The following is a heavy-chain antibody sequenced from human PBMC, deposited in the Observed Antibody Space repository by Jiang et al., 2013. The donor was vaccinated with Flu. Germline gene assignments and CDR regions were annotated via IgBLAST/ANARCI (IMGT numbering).Heavy chain of an antibody. D-gene: IGHD3-22*01. Sequence: PGLVKPSQTLSLTCTVSGGSISSGGYYWSWIRQHPGKGLEWIGYIYYSGSTYYNPSLKSLVTISVDTSKNQFSLKLSSVTAADTAVYYCAREDDSSGYFDYWGQGTLVTVSS. J-gene: IGHJ4*02. CDR2: IYYSGST. CDR1: GGSISSGGYY. V-gene: IGHV4-31*01. CDR3: AREDDSSGYFDY.